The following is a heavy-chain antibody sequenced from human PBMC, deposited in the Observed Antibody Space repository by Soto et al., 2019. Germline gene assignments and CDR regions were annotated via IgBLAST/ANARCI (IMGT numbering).Heavy chain of an antibody. J-gene: IGHJ5*02. D-gene: IGHD6-13*01. CDR3: AKDIAAAGINWFDH. Sequence: GGSLRLSCAASGFTFSSYGMHWVRQAPGKGLEWVAVISYDGSNKYYADSVKGRFTISRDNSKNTLYLQMNSLRAEDTAVYYCAKDIAAAGINWFDHWGQGTLVTVSS. V-gene: IGHV3-30*18. CDR2: ISYDGSNK. CDR1: GFTFSSYG.